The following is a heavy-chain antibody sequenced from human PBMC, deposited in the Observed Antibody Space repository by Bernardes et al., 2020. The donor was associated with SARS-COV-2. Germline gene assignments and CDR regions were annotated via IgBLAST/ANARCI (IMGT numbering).Heavy chain of an antibody. D-gene: IGHD3-10*01. CDR1: GFTLSSYG. V-gene: IGHV3-33*01. J-gene: IGHJ6*02. Sequence: GGSLRLSCAASGFTLSSYGMHWVRQAPGRGLEWVAVIWYDGSNKYYDDSVKGRFTISRDNSKNTVYLQMNSLRAENTAVYYCARDYYGSGTYYYSYGMDVWGQGSTVTVSS. CDR2: IWYDGSNK. CDR3: ARDYYGSGTYYYSYGMDV.